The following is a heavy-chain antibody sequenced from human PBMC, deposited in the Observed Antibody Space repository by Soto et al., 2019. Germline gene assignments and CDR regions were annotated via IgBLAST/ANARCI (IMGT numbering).Heavy chain of an antibody. V-gene: IGHV3-33*01. CDR2: IWYDGSNK. CDR1: GFTFSSYG. Sequence: GGSLRLSCAASGFTFSSYGMHWVRQAPGKGLEWVAVIWYDGSNKYYADSVKGRFTISRDNSKNTLYLQMNSLRAEDTAVYYCSRDWGYCTNGVCYYYYMDVWGKGTTVTVSS. J-gene: IGHJ6*03. D-gene: IGHD2-8*01. CDR3: SRDWGYCTNGVCYYYYMDV.